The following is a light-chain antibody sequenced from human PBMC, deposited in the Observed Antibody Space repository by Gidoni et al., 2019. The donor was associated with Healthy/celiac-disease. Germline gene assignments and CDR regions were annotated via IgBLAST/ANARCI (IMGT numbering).Light chain of an antibody. Sequence: QTVVTQEPSFSVSPGGTVTLTCGLTSGSVSSNYNPSWFQQTPGQAPRTLIYNTKIRSAGVPDRFSGSILGNKAALTITGAQADDESDYYCVLYMGGGIWVFGGGTKLTVL. CDR3: VLYMGGGIWV. CDR2: NTK. J-gene: IGLJ3*02. V-gene: IGLV8-61*01. CDR1: SGSVSSNYN.